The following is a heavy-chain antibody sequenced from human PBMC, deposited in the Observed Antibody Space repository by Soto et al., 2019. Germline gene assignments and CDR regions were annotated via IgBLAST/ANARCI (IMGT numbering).Heavy chain of an antibody. J-gene: IGHJ4*02. CDR1: GFTFSSYA. Sequence: GGSLRLSCAASGFTFSSYAMHWVRQAPGKGLEWVAVISYDGSNKYYADSVKGRFTISRDNSKNTLYLQMNSLRAEDTAVYYCARVPARSGTKYYFDYWGQGTPVTVSS. V-gene: IGHV3-30-3*01. CDR2: ISYDGSNK. D-gene: IGHD3-3*01. CDR3: ARVPARSGTKYYFDY.